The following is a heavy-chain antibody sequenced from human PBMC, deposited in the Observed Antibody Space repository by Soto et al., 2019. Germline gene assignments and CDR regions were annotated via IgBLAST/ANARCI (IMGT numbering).Heavy chain of an antibody. CDR2: ISGSGGST. CDR1: GFTFSSYA. J-gene: IGHJ6*02. CDR3: ANGGGYCSGGSCYSNYYGMDV. Sequence: EVQLLESGGGLVQPGGSLRLSCAASGFTFSSYAMSWVRQAPGKGLEWVSAISGSGGSTYYADSVKGRFTISRDNSKNTLYLQMNSLRAKDTAVYYCANGGGYCSGGSCYSNYYGMDVWGQGTTATVSS. D-gene: IGHD2-15*01. V-gene: IGHV3-23*01.